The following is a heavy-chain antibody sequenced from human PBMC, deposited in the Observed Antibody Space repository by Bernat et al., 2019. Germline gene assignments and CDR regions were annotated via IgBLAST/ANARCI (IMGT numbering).Heavy chain of an antibody. D-gene: IGHD2-21*02. CDR1: GFSFSSFD. J-gene: IGHJ4*02. Sequence: QVQLVESGGGVVQPGRSLRLSCAASGFSFSSFDMHWVRQAPGKGLEWVAFISYDGNNKYYADSVKGRFSISRDNSKNTVSLQMNSLRAEDTAVYYCARVKDSAEYCGGDCFDFDYWGQGTLGTVSS. V-gene: IGHV3-30*07. CDR2: ISYDGNNK. CDR3: ARVKDSAEYCGGDCFDFDY.